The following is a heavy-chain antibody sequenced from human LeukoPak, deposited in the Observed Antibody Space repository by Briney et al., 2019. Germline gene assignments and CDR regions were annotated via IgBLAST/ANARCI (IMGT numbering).Heavy chain of an antibody. J-gene: IGHJ2*01. CDR1: GGSFSGYY. V-gene: IGHV4-34*01. CDR2: INHSGST. CDR3: ARVGYSSSWYFDL. D-gene: IGHD6-13*01. Sequence: PSETLSLTCAVYGGSFSGYYWSWIRQPPXXXXEWIGEINHSGSTNYNPSLKSRVTISVDTSKNQFSLKLSSVTAAETAVYYCARVGYSSSWYFDLWGRGTLVTVYS.